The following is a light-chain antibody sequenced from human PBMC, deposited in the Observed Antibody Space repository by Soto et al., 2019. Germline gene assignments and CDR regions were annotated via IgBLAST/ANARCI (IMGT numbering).Light chain of an antibody. J-gene: IGKJ1*01. CDR1: QSVSSN. V-gene: IGKV3-15*01. CDR3: QQYHDYWT. CDR2: GAS. Sequence: EIVMTQSPATLSVSPGERATLSCRASQSVSSNLAWYQQKPGQAPRLLIYGASTRATGIPARFSGSGSGTDFTLTISSLQPEDFATYYCQQYHDYWTFGQGTKVDIK.